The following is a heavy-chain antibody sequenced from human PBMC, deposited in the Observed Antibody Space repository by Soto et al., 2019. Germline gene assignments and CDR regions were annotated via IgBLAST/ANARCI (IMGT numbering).Heavy chain of an antibody. Sequence: EVQLVESGGGLVQPGRSLRLSCAASGFTFDDYAMHWVRQAPGKGLEWVSGISWNSGSIGYADSVKGRFTISRDNAKNSLYLQMNSLRAEDTVLYYCAKEASSIAALGWGQGTLVTVSS. CDR3: AKEASSIAALG. J-gene: IGHJ4*02. CDR2: ISWNSGSI. D-gene: IGHD6-6*01. V-gene: IGHV3-9*01. CDR1: GFTFDDYA.